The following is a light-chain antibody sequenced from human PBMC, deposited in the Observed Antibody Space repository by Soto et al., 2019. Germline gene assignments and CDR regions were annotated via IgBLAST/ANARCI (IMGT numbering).Light chain of an antibody. CDR3: QSYDSSLSRV. CDR2: GNN. J-gene: IGLJ3*02. V-gene: IGLV1-40*01. CDR1: SSDIGAGYD. Sequence: QSVLTQPPSVSGAPGQRVTISCTGSSSDIGAGYDVHWYQHLPGTAPKLLIYGNNKRPSGVPDRFSGSKSGTSASLAITGLQAEDEADYYCQSYDSSLSRVVGGGTKLTVL.